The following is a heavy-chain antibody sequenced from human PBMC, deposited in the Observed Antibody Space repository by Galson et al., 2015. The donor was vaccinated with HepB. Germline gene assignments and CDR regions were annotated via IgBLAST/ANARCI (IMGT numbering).Heavy chain of an antibody. V-gene: IGHV3-66*01. Sequence: SLRLSCAASGFTVSSNYMSWVRQAPGKGLEWVAVIYSGGSTYYADSVKGRFTISRDNSKNTLYLQMNSLRAEDTAVYYCAREGGIVGAPEAFDIWGQGTMVTVSS. CDR2: IYSGGST. CDR3: AREGGIVGAPEAFDI. D-gene: IGHD1-26*01. CDR1: GFTVSSNY. J-gene: IGHJ3*02.